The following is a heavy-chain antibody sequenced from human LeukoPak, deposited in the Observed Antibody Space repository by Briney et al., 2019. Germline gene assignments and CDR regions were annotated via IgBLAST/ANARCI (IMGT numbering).Heavy chain of an antibody. Sequence: PSETLSLTCAVYGGSFSGYYWSWIRQPPGKGMEWIGEINHSGSTNYNPSLKSRVTISVDTSKNQFSLKLSSVTAADTAVYYCARGLTLWSLDYWGQGTLVTVSS. CDR2: INHSGST. CDR1: GGSFSGYY. V-gene: IGHV4-34*01. J-gene: IGHJ4*02. CDR3: ARGLTLWSLDY. D-gene: IGHD3-10*01.